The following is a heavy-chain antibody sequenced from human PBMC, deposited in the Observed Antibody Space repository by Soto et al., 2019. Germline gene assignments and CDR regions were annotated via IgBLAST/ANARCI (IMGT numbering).Heavy chain of an antibody. D-gene: IGHD1-1*01. CDR2: IWYDGSNK. Sequence: PGGSLRLSCAASGFTFSSYGMHWVRQAPGKGLEWVAVIWYDGSNKYYADSVKGRFTISRDNSKNTLYLQMNSLRAEDTAVYYCARVILEDYYYGMDVWGQGTTVTVSS. J-gene: IGHJ6*02. CDR3: ARVILEDYYYGMDV. CDR1: GFTFSSYG. V-gene: IGHV3-33*01.